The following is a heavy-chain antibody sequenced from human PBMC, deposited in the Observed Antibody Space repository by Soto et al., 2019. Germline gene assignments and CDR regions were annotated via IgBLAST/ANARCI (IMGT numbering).Heavy chain of an antibody. CDR3: ARVNEAYYYYYGMDV. J-gene: IGHJ6*02. V-gene: IGHV1-2*02. CDR1: GYIFTDYY. Sequence: ASVKVSCKASGYIFTDYYIQWVRQAPGQGLEWLGWINPNSGGTDYARTFRGRVTMSRDTSISTAYMDLSGLVPADTAVYFCARVNEAYYYYYGMDVWGQGTTVTVYS. D-gene: IGHD1-1*01. CDR2: INPNSGGT.